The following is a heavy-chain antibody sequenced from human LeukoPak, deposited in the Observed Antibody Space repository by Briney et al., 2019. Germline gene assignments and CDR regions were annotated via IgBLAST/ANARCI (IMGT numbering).Heavy chain of an antibody. CDR1: GFAFSTYW. V-gene: IGHV3-7*01. CDR3: ARWGTTVKDPDY. CDR2: IKEDGSED. D-gene: IGHD4-11*01. Sequence: GGSLRLSCSASGFAFSTYWMSWVRQAPGKGLEWVANIKEDGSEDHYVDSVKGRFTISRDNAKNSLYLQMNSLRAEDTAVYYCARWGTTVKDPDYWGQGTLVTVSS. J-gene: IGHJ4*02.